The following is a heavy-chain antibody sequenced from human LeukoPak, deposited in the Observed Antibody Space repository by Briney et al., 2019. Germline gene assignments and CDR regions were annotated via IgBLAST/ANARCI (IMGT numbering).Heavy chain of an antibody. CDR3: ARQNNRFDL. Sequence: PSETLSLTCTVSAGSMSSSSYYWGWIRQPPGKGLEWIGYIFYSGSTSYNPSLKSRVTISADMSKNQFSLILSSVTAADTAVYYCARQNNRFDLWGQGTLVTVSS. J-gene: IGHJ5*02. CDR2: IFYSGST. CDR1: AGSMSSSSYY. V-gene: IGHV4-61*05.